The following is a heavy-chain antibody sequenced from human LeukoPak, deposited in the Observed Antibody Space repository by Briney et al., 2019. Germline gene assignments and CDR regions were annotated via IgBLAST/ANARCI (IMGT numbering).Heavy chain of an antibody. CDR2: INHSGST. J-gene: IGHJ2*01. Sequence: PSETLSPTCAVYGGSFSGYYWSWIRQPPGKGLEWIGEINHSGSTNYNPSLKSRVTISVDTSKNQFSLKLSSVTAADTAVYYCARGLDFIAVAGTWYFDLWGRGTLVTVSS. CDR1: GGSFSGYY. V-gene: IGHV4-34*01. D-gene: IGHD6-19*01. CDR3: ARGLDFIAVAGTWYFDL.